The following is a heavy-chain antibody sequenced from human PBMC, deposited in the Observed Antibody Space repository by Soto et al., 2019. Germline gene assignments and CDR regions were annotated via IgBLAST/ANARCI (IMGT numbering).Heavy chain of an antibody. J-gene: IGHJ2*01. V-gene: IGHV1-18*01. D-gene: IGHD3-22*01. CDR2: ISAYNGNT. CDR1: GYTFTSYG. Sequence: ASVKVSCKASGYTFTSYGISWVRQAPGQGLEWMGWISAYNGNTNYAQKLQGRVTMTTDTSTSTAYMELRSLRSDDTAVYYCARVIVVVRHYWYFDLWGRGTLVTVSS. CDR3: ARVIVVVRHYWYFDL.